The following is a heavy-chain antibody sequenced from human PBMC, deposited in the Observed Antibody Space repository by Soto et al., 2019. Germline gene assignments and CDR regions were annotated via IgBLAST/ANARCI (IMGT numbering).Heavy chain of an antibody. J-gene: IGHJ6*02. CDR1: GYIFINYW. CDR3: ERHEGGGRARYGMDV. CDR2: IYPGDSDT. D-gene: IGHD2-15*01. V-gene: IGHV5-51*01. Sequence: GEPLKISCKGSGYIFINYWIVWVRQMPGKGLEWMGIIYPGDSDTKYSPSFQDQVTISADKSINTAYLQWRSLKASDTAMYYCERHEGGGRARYGMDVWRQGTTGTVS.